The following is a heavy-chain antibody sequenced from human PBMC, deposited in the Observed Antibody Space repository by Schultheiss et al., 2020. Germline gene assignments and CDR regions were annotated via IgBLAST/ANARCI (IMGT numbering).Heavy chain of an antibody. V-gene: IGHV3-74*03. D-gene: IGHD1-26*01. CDR3: ARRSGSYYRMDV. CDR1: GFTFSSDW. J-gene: IGHJ6*02. Sequence: GGSLRLSCAASGFTFSSDWMHWVRQAPGKGLVWVSRINNDGSSTTYADSVKGRFTISRDNSKNTLYLQMNSLRAEDTAVYYCARRSGSYYRMDVWGQGTTVTVSS. CDR2: INNDGSST.